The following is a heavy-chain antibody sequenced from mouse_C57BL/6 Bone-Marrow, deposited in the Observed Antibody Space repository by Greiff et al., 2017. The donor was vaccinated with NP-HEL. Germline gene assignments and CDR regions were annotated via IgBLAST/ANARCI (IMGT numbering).Heavy chain of an antibody. CDR3: AREGELDFAY. V-gene: IGHV3-6*01. Sequence: EVQLVESGPGLVKPSQSLSLTCSVTGYSITSGYYWNWIRQFPGNKLEWMGYISYDGSNNYNPSLKNRISITRDTSKNQFFLKLNSVTTEDTATYYCAREGELDFAYWGQGTLVTVSA. CDR2: ISYDGSN. CDR1: GYSITSGYY. D-gene: IGHD4-1*01. J-gene: IGHJ3*01.